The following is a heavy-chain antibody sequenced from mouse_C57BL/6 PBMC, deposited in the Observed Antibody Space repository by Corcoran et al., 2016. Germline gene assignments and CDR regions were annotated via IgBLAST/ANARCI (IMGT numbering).Heavy chain of an antibody. V-gene: IGHV1-66*01. Sequence: QVQLQQSGPELVKPGASVKISCKASGYSFTSYYIHWVKQRPGQGLEWIGWIYPGSGNTKYNEKFKGKATLTADTTSSTAYMQLSSLTSEDSAGYYGAVDYDPYYAMDYWGQGTSVTVSS. D-gene: IGHD2-4*01. J-gene: IGHJ4*01. CDR1: GYSFTSYY. CDR2: IYPGSGNT. CDR3: AVDYDPYYAMDY.